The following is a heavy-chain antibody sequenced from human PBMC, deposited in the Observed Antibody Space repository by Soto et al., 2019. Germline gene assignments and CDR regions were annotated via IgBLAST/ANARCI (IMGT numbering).Heavy chain of an antibody. CDR1: GGSISSGGYY. CDR3: ARKVNGDYYYGMDV. V-gene: IGHV4-31*03. D-gene: IGHD7-27*01. J-gene: IGHJ6*02. Sequence: TLSLIYTVSGGSISSGGYYWSWIRQHPGKGLEWIGYIYYSGSTYYNPSLKSRVTISVDTSKNQFSLKLSSVTAADTAVYYCARKVNGDYYYGMDVWGQGTKVTVCS. CDR2: IYYSGST.